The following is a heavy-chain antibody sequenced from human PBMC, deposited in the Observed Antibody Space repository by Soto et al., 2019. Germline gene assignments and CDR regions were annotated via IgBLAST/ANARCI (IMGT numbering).Heavy chain of an antibody. V-gene: IGHV4-59*08. Sequence: SETLSLTCTVSGGSISSYYWSWIRQPPGKGLEWIGYIYYSGTTNYNPSLKSRVTISVDTSKNQLSLKLSSVTAADTAVYYCARRYGYSFDYWVQGTLVTVSS. CDR2: IYYSGTT. D-gene: IGHD5-18*01. J-gene: IGHJ4*02. CDR1: GGSISSYY. CDR3: ARRYGYSFDY.